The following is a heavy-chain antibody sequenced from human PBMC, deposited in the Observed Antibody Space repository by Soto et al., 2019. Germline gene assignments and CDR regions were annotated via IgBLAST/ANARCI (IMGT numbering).Heavy chain of an antibody. J-gene: IGHJ6*02. CDR1: GVSISSGDYY. CDR2: IYYSGST. CDR3: ARIPYYYDSSGYYAGGYYGMDV. Sequence: SETLSLTCTVSGVSISSGDYYWSWIRQPPGKGLEWIGYIYYSGSTYYNPSLKSRVTISVDTSKNQFSLKLSSVTAADTAVYYCARIPYYYDSSGYYAGGYYGMDVWGQGTTVTVSS. D-gene: IGHD3-22*01. V-gene: IGHV4-30-4*01.